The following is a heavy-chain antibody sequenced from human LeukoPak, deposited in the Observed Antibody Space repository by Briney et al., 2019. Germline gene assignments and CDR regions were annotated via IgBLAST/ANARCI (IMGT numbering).Heavy chain of an antibody. Sequence: SETLSLTCTVPGGSISSSSYYWGWIRQPPGKGLEWIGSIYYSGSTYYNPSLESRVTISVDTSKNQFSLKLSSVTAADTAVYYCARHPQLNWFDPWGQGTLVTVSS. CDR2: IYYSGST. CDR1: GGSISSSSYY. J-gene: IGHJ5*02. D-gene: IGHD1-1*01. CDR3: ARHPQLNWFDP. V-gene: IGHV4-39*01.